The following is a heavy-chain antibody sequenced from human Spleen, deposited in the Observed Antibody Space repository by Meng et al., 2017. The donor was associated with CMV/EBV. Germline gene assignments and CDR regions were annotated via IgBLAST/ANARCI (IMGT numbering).Heavy chain of an antibody. CDR3: ATDRIAAAGMPVNWFDP. CDR2: FDPEDGET. D-gene: IGHD6-13*01. Sequence: HVQLVQSWGEVKKPGASVKVSCKVSGYTLTELSMHWVRQAPGKGLEWMGGFDPEDGETIYAQKFQGRVTMTEDTSTDTAYMELSSLRSEDTAVYYCATDRIAAAGMPVNWFDPWGQGTLVTVSS. V-gene: IGHV1-24*01. J-gene: IGHJ5*02. CDR1: GYTLTELS.